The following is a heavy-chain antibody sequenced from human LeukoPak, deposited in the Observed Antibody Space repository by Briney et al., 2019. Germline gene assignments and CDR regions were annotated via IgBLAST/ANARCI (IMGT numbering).Heavy chain of an antibody. CDR2: IYRSGST. J-gene: IGHJ5*02. D-gene: IGHD6-13*01. CDR1: GGSISSSNW. CDR3: ARGGGSSSWYSSDLNDFGNWFDP. V-gene: IGHV4-4*02. Sequence: ASETLSLTCAVSGGSISSSNWWSWVRQPPGKGLEWIGEIYRSGSTNYNPSLNKRVTISVDTSKNQFSLKLSFVTAADTAAYYCARGGGSSSWYSSDLNDFGNWFDPWGQGTLVTVSS.